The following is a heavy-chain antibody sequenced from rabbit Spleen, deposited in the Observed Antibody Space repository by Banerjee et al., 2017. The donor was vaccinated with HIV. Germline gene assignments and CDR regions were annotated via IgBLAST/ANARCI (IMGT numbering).Heavy chain of an antibody. CDR3: GRSSYAGYAGYSYGTNL. Sequence: QSLQESGGGLVKPGASLTLTCTASGFDLSDYYYIYWVRQAPGKGLEWIGCIYTGGSGGIYYATWANGRFTVSSTSSTTVTLQMTSLTAADTATYFCGRSSYAGYAGYSYGTNLWGQGTLVTVS. V-gene: IGHV1S40*01. CDR2: IYTGGSGGI. J-gene: IGHJ4*01. CDR1: GFDLSDYYY. D-gene: IGHD7-1*01.